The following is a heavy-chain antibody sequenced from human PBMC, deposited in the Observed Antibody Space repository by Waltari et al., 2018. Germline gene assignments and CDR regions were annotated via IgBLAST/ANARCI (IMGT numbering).Heavy chain of an antibody. CDR1: SASISSGNYY. J-gene: IGHJ3*02. Sequence: QVQLQESGPGLVKPSETLSLTCTVSSASISSGNYYGTWIRQSPGKGLEWIGSVNDNNNTINNPSLKHRLTISLDTSKNQFSLKLNSGTAADTAVYYCARGPVVPAARGVFDIWGQGAVVTVSS. D-gene: IGHD2-2*01. CDR2: VNDNNNT. CDR3: ARGPVVPAARGVFDI. V-gene: IGHV4-30-4*08.